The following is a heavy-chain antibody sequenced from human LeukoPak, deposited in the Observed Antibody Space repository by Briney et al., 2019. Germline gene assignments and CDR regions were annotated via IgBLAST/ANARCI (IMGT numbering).Heavy chain of an antibody. D-gene: IGHD2-2*01. J-gene: IGHJ3*02. CDR3: ATVLCSSTSCYLGAFDI. CDR1: GYTLTELS. Sequence: ASVKVSCKVSGYTLTELSMHWVRQAPGKGLEWMGGFDPEDGETIYAQKFQGRVTTTEDTSTDTAYMELSSLRSEDTAVYYCATVLCSSTSCYLGAFDIWGQGTMVTVSS. CDR2: FDPEDGET. V-gene: IGHV1-24*01.